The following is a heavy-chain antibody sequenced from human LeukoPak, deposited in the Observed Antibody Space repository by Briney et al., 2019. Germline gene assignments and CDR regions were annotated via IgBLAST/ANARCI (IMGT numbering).Heavy chain of an antibody. CDR1: GFTFSTYG. J-gene: IGHJ4*02. V-gene: IGHV3-30*03. Sequence: PGRSLRLSYAASGFTFSTYGMHWVRQAPGKGLEWVAFISHDGSNKDFADSVKGRITISRDNSKNTLYLQMNSLRSEDTAVYYCARVPLANSGWYLPLDYWGQGTLVTVSS. CDR2: ISHDGSNK. CDR3: ARVPLANSGWYLPLDY. D-gene: IGHD6-19*01.